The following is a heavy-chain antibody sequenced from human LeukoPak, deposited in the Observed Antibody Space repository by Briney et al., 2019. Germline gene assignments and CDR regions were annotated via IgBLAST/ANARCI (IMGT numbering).Heavy chain of an antibody. Sequence: GGSLRLSCAASGFSVSSNFMSWVRQAPGKGLERVSVIYSGGTTYNADSVRGRFTISRDNSKNMLYLQMNSLRAEDTAVYYCARDGYGYNYMDVWGKGTMVTVSS. J-gene: IGHJ6*03. CDR2: IYSGGTT. V-gene: IGHV3-53*01. CDR3: ARDGYGYNYMDV. D-gene: IGHD5-12*01. CDR1: GFSVSSNF.